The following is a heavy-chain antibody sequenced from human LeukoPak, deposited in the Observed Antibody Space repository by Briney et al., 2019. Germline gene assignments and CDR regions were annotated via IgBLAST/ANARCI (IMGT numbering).Heavy chain of an antibody. V-gene: IGHV5-51*01. D-gene: IGHD3-22*01. J-gene: IGHJ3*02. Sequence: GESLKISCKGSGYSFTSYWIGWVRQMPGKGLEGMGIIYPGVSDTRYRPSFHGQVTISADKSISTASLQWSSLKASDTAMYYCAIGHSGYYYYDSSGYDDAFDIWGQGTMVTVSS. CDR3: AIGHSGYYYYDSSGYDDAFDI. CDR1: GYSFTSYW. CDR2: IYPGVSDT.